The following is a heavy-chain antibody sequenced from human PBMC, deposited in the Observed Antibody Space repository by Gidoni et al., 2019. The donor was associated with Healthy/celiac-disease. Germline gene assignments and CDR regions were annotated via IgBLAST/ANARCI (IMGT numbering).Heavy chain of an antibody. CDR3: ARIRSSPYYYDSSGYYGGFDY. CDR2: IDWDDDK. CDR1: GFSLSTSGMC. D-gene: IGHD3-22*01. V-gene: IGHV2-70*01. Sequence: QVTLRESGPALVKPTQTLTLTCTFSGFSLSTSGMCVSWFRQPPGKALEWLALIDWDDDKYYSTSLKTRLTISKDTSKNQVVLTMTNMDPVDTATYYCARIRSSPYYYDSSGYYGGFDYWGQGTLVTVSS. J-gene: IGHJ4*02.